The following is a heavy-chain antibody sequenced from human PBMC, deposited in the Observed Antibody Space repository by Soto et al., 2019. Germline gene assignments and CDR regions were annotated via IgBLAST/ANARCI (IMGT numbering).Heavy chain of an antibody. CDR3: ARLVAGRVDY. D-gene: IGHD6-19*01. Sequence: EVQLVQSGAEVKKPGESLKISCKGSGYSFSSNWIGWVRQMPGKGLELMGIIYAGDSDTGYSPSFQGQVTISVDRSISTAYLQWSSLKASETAMYYCARLVAGRVDYWGQGTLVTVSS. CDR2: IYAGDSDT. J-gene: IGHJ4*02. V-gene: IGHV5-51*01. CDR1: GYSFSSNW.